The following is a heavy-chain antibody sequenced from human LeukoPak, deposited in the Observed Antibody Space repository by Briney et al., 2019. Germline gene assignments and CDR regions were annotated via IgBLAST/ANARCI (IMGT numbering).Heavy chain of an antibody. D-gene: IGHD4-23*01. CDR3: ARCPRWAHFDY. CDR2: ISSSGRAI. Sequence: GGSLRLSCAGSGFTFSSHEMNWVRQAPGKGLEWVSYISSSGRAIYYADSVKGRFTVSRDNAKNSLYLQMNSLRAEDTAVYYCARCPRWAHFDYWGQGTLVTVSS. CDR1: GFTFSSHE. V-gene: IGHV3-48*03. J-gene: IGHJ4*01.